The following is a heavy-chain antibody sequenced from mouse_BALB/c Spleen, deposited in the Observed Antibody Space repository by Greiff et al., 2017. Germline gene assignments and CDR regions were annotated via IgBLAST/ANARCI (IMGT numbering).Heavy chain of an antibody. J-gene: IGHJ3*01. V-gene: IGHV1-5*01. CDR1: GYTFTSYW. Sequence: VQLQQSGTVLARPGASVKMSCKASGYTFTSYWMHWVKQRPGQGLEWIGAIYPGNGDTSYNQKFKGKAKLTAVTSTSTAYMELSSLTNEDSAVYYCTRITTGWFAYWGQGTLVTVSA. CDR3: TRITTGWFAY. D-gene: IGHD2-4*01. CDR2: IYPGNGDT.